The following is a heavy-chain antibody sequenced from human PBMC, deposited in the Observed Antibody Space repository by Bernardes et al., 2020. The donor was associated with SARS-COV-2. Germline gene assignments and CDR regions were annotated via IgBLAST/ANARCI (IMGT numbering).Heavy chain of an antibody. J-gene: IGHJ6*02. V-gene: IGHV2-70*01. CDR1: GFSLSTSGMC. D-gene: IGHD6-6*01. CDR3: ARIPVESSSIGYYYYYGMDV. Sequence: SGPTLVKPTQTLTLTCTFSGFSLSTSGMCVSWIRQPPGKALEWLALIDWDDDKYYSTSLKTRLTISKDTSKNQVVLTMTNMDPVDTATYYCARIPVESSSIGYYYYYGMDVWGQGTTVTVSS. CDR2: IDWDDDK.